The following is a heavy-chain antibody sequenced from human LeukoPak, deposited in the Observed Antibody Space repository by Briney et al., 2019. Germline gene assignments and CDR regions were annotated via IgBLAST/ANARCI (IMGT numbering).Heavy chain of an antibody. CDR2: INPNSGGT. CDR3: ARGRGYSGSYYFDY. V-gene: IGHV1-2*02. CDR1: GYTFTDYY. J-gene: IGHJ4*02. Sequence: ASVKVSCKASGYTFTDYYLHWVRQAPGQGLEWMGWINPNSGGTNYAQNFQGRVTLTRDTSISTAYMDLSRLRSDDTAVYYCARGRGYSGSYYFDYWGRGTLVTVSS. D-gene: IGHD1-26*01.